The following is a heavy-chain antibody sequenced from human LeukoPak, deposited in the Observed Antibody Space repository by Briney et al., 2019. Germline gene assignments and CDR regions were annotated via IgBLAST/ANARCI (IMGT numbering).Heavy chain of an antibody. CDR1: GYTFTTYD. CDR2: MNPNSGNT. J-gene: IGHJ5*02. D-gene: IGHD6-13*01. V-gene: IGHV1-8*01. CDR3: TREGAAAGKRNWFDP. Sequence: ASVKVSCKASGYTFTTYDIHWVRQATGQGLEWMGWMNPNSGNTGYTQKFQGRVTMTRNTSISTAYMELSSLRSEDTAVYYCTREGAAAGKRNWFDPWGQGTLVTVSS.